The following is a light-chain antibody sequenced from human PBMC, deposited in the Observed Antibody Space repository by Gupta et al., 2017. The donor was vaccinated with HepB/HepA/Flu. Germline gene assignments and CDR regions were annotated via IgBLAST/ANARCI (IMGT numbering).Light chain of an antibody. J-gene: IGKJ1*01. CDR1: QSVSSSY. Sequence: EIVLTQSPGTLSLSPGERATLSCRASQSVSSSYLAWYQQKPGQAPRLLIYGASSRAADIPDRFSGSGSGTEFTLTISRLEPEDFAVYYCQHEGSSPRTFGQGTKVEIK. CDR2: GAS. CDR3: QHEGSSPRT. V-gene: IGKV3-20*01.